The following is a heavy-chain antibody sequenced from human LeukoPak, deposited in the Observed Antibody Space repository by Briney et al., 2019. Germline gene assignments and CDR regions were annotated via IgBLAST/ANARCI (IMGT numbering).Heavy chain of an antibody. CDR3: AKDTIAAAGTAVGDFDY. D-gene: IGHD6-13*01. V-gene: IGHV3-23*01. Sequence: GGSLRLSCAASGFTFSSYAMSWVRQAPGKGLEWVSAISGSGGSTYYADSVKGRFTISRDNSKNMLYLQMNSLRAEDTAVYYCAKDTIAAAGTAVGDFDYWGQGTLVTVSS. CDR2: ISGSGGST. J-gene: IGHJ4*02. CDR1: GFTFSSYA.